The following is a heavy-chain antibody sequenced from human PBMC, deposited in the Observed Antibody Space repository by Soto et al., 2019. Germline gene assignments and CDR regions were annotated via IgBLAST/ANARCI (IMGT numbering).Heavy chain of an antibody. CDR2: INHSGST. Sequence: SETLSLTCAVYGGYYSGYYWSWIRQPPGKALDWIARINHSGSTNYKPSLKSRVTFSVDTSKNQFSLKLSSVTAADTAAYYCARGRRSFSSYGLVYDYYGMDVWGQGTTVTVSS. J-gene: IGHJ6*02. CDR1: GGYYSGYY. D-gene: IGHD5-18*01. V-gene: IGHV4-34*01. CDR3: ARGRRSFSSYGLVYDYYGMDV.